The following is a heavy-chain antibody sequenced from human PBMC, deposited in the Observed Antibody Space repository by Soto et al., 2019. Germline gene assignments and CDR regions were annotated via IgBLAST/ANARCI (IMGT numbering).Heavy chain of an antibody. CDR3: ARVPRGAYFYYGMDV. CDR2: ISANNGNT. CDR1: GYTLTNSG. D-gene: IGHD3-10*01. J-gene: IGHJ6*02. V-gene: IGHV1-18*01. Sequence: QVQLVQSGAEVKKPGASVKVSCKASGYTLTNSGVSWVRQAPGQGLEWMGWISANNGNTNYAQKVQGRVTMTTDTSTSTAYMELRSLRSDDTAVYYFARVPRGAYFYYGMDVWGQGTTVTVSS.